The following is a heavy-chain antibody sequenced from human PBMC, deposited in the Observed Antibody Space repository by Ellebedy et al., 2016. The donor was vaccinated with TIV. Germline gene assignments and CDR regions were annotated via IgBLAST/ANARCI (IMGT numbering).Heavy chain of an antibody. CDR3: AKGGSLDY. D-gene: IGHD3-16*01. V-gene: IGHV3-30*18. J-gene: IGHJ4*02. CDR1: GFIFSNYY. CDR2: ITSDGTNK. Sequence: GESLKISCVASGFIFSNYYMTWVRQAPGKGLQWVALITSDGTNKLYGDSAKGRFTISRDNSKNTLYLQMNSLRGDDTAVYWCAKGGSLDYWGQGTLVTFSS.